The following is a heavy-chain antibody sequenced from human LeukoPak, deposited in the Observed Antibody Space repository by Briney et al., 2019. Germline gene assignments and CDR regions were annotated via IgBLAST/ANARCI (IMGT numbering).Heavy chain of an antibody. D-gene: IGHD1-7*01. J-gene: IGHJ5*02. V-gene: IGHV1-46*01. CDR2: INPSGGST. Sequence: ASVKVSCKASGYTFTSYYMHWVRQAPGQGLEWMGIINPSGGSTSYAQKFQGRVTITADESTSTAYMELSSLRSEDTAVYYCARSTGTKEDWFDPWGQGTLVTVSS. CDR3: ARSTGTKEDWFDP. CDR1: GYTFTSYY.